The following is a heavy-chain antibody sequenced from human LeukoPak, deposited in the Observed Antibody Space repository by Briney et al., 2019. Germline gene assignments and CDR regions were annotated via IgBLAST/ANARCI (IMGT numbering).Heavy chain of an antibody. J-gene: IGHJ5*02. Sequence: PGGSLRLSCAASGFTFSSYWMHWVRQAPGKGLVWVSRINSDGSSTSYADSVKGRSTISRDNAKNTLYLQMNSLRAEDTAVYYCARGLGYCSSTSCYSARFDPWGQGTLVTVSS. CDR1: GFTFSSYW. V-gene: IGHV3-74*01. CDR2: INSDGSST. D-gene: IGHD2-2*01. CDR3: ARGLGYCSSTSCYSARFDP.